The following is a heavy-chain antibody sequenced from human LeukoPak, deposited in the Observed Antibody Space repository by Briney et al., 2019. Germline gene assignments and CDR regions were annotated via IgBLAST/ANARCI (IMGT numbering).Heavy chain of an antibody. D-gene: IGHD3-22*01. CDR2: IYYSGST. J-gene: IGHJ3*02. CDR3: ARVNVYYYDSSGDAFDI. V-gene: IGHV4-59*01. Sequence: SETLSLTCTVSGGSISSYYWSWTRQPPGKGLEWIGYIYYSGSTNYNPSLKSRVTISVDASKNQFSLKLSSVTAADTAVYYCARVNVYYYDSSGDAFDIWGQGTMVTVSS. CDR1: GGSISSYY.